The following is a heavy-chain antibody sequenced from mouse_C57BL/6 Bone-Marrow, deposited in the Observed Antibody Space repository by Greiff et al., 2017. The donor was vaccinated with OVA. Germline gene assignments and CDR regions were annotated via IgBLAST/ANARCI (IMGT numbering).Heavy chain of an antibody. J-gene: IGHJ4*01. CDR2: IDPETGGT. CDR3: TSIDDGYPYAMDY. Sequence: VQLQQSGAELVRPGASVTLSCKASGYTFTDYEMHWVKQTPVNGLEWIGAIDPETGGTAYNQKFKGKAILTADKSSSTAYMELRSLTSEDSAVYYCTSIDDGYPYAMDYGGRGTAVTVSA. D-gene: IGHD2-3*01. CDR1: GYTFTDYE. V-gene: IGHV1-15*01.